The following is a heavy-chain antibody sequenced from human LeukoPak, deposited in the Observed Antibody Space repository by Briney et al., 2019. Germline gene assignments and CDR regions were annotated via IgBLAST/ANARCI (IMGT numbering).Heavy chain of an antibody. D-gene: IGHD6-13*01. CDR1: GGSFSGYY. J-gene: IGHJ5*02. V-gene: IGHV4-34*01. CDR2: INHSGST. Sequence: SETLSLTCAVYGGSFSGYYWSWIRQPPGEGLEWIGEINHSGSTNYNPSLKSRVTISVDTSKNQFSLKLSSVTAADTAVYYCAREVQQLVRWFDPWGQGTLVTVSS. CDR3: AREVQQLVRWFDP.